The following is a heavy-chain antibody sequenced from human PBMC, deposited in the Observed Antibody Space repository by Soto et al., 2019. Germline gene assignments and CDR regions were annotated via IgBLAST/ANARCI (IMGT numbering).Heavy chain of an antibody. CDR2: INPNSGGT. D-gene: IGHD3-9*01. CDR1: GYTFNEYY. Sequence: QVQLVQSGAEVKKPGASVKVSCKTSGYTFNEYYIHWMRQVPGQGPEWMGWINPNSGGTKFAKKYQGGITMTSDTSISTAYMELSWLRSDETAMYYCARRLGGGGDYFYGMDVWGQGTAVTVSS. CDR3: ARRLGGGGDYFYGMDV. V-gene: IGHV1-2*02. J-gene: IGHJ6*02.